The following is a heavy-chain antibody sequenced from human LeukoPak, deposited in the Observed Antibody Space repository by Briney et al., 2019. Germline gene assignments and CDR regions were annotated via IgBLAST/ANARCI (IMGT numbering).Heavy chain of an antibody. D-gene: IGHD2-21*02. V-gene: IGHV3-48*03. J-gene: IGHJ1*01. CDR3: ARVAAYCGGDCYSGNAEYFQH. Sequence: GGSLRLSCAASGFTFSSYEMNWVRQAPGKGLEWVSYISSSGSTIYYADSVKGRFTISRDNAKNSLYLQMNSLRAEDTAVYYCARVAAYCGGDCYSGNAEYFQHWGQGTLVTVSS. CDR1: GFTFSSYE. CDR2: ISSSGSTI.